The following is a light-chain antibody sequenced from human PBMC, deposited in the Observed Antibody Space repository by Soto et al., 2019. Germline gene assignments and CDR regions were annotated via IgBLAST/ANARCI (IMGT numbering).Light chain of an antibody. J-gene: IGKJ1*01. CDR3: QQYGSSVWT. CDR1: LSVTSNF. CDR2: DAS. Sequence: EIVLTQSPGTLSLSPGERATLSCRASLSVTSNFIAWYQQKPGQAPRLLLYDASNRATGLPDRFSGSGSGTDFSLTISRLEPEDFAVYYCQQYGSSVWTFGQGTKVEIK. V-gene: IGKV3-20*01.